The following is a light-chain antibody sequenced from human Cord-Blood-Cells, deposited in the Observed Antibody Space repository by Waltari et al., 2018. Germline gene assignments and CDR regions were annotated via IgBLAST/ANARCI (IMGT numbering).Light chain of an antibody. V-gene: IGKV3-20*01. CDR3: QQYGSSMYT. Sequence: EIVLTQSPGNLSLSPGERATLSCRASQSVSSSYLAWYQQKPGQAPRLLIYGASSRATGIPERFSGSGSGTDFTLTISRLEPEDFAVYYCQQYGSSMYTFGQGTKLEIK. CDR2: GAS. CDR1: QSVSSSY. J-gene: IGKJ2*01.